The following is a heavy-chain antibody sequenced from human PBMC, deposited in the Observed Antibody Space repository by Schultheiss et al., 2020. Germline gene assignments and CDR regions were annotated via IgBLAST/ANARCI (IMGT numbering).Heavy chain of an antibody. CDR1: GGSFSGYY. CDR2: INHSGST. J-gene: IGHJ5*02. CDR3: ARGSGGYYGSNWFDP. Sequence: SETLSLTCAVYGGSFSGYYWSWIRQPPGKGLEWIGEINHSGSTNYNPSLKSRVTISVDTSKNQFSLKLSSVTAADTAEYYCARGSGGYYGSNWFDPWGQGTLVTVSS. D-gene: IGHD3-10*01. V-gene: IGHV4-34*01.